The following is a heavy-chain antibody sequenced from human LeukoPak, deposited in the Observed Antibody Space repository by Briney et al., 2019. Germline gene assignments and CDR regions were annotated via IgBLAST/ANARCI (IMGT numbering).Heavy chain of an antibody. CDR1: GITFRIHG. CDR3: AKEGFWSGLDYYYMDV. J-gene: IGHJ6*03. V-gene: IGHV3-30*02. D-gene: IGHD3-3*01. CDR2: IRYDGSRQ. Sequence: GGSLRLSCKASGITFRIHGMFWVRQAPGKGLEWVASIRYDGSRQFYADSVKGRFTISRDNSRNTVDVQMNSLRSEDSALYYCAKEGFWSGLDYYYMDVWGKGTTVTVSS.